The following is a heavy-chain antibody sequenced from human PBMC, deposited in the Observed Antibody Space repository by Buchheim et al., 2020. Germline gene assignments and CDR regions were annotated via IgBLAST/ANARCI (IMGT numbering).Heavy chain of an antibody. V-gene: IGHV4-31*03. D-gene: IGHD3-16*02. J-gene: IGHJ4*02. CDR2: IYYSGST. Sequence: QVQLQESGPRLVKPSQTLSLTCTVSGGSISSGGYYWSWIRQPPGKGLEWIGYIYYSGSTYYNPSLHSRLSISIDTSKNQFSLKVTSVTAADTAVYYCARVMLTFGGVTVTVEGADYWGQGIL. CDR3: ARVMLTFGGVTVTVEGADY. CDR1: GGSISSGGYY.